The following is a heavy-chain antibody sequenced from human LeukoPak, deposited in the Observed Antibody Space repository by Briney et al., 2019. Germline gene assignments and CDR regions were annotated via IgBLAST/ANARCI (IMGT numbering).Heavy chain of an antibody. V-gene: IGHV3-7*03. D-gene: IGHD2-15*01. CDR3: VRDSRSAGDY. J-gene: IGHJ4*02. CDR2: IKEDGSEK. CDR1: GFTFSNAW. Sequence: PGGSLRLSCAASGFTFSNAWMSWVRQAPGKGLEWVANIKEDGSEKSYVDSVKGRFTISRDKAKNSLYLQMSSLRAEDTAVYYCVRDSRSAGDYWGQGTLVTVSS.